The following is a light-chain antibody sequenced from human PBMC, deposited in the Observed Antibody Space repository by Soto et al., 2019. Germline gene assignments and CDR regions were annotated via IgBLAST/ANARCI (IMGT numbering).Light chain of an antibody. V-gene: IGLV2-14*01. J-gene: IGLJ1*01. CDR1: SSDVGGYNY. CDR2: DVS. Sequence: QSALTQPASVSGYPGQSITISCTGTSSDVGGYNYVSWYQQHPGKAPKLMIYDVSNRPSGVSNRFSGSKSGNTASLTISGLQAEDEADYYCSSYTSSMANVFGTGTKLTVL. CDR3: SSYTSSMANV.